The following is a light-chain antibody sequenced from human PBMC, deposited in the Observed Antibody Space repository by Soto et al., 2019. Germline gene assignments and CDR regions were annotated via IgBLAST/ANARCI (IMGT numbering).Light chain of an antibody. V-gene: IGKV3-20*01. CDR1: QSVSDNY. CDR2: GAS. CDR3: QQCGSSLYT. J-gene: IGKJ2*01. Sequence: EVVLTQSPGTLSLSPGERGTLSCRASQSVSDNYLAWYQLRPGQAPRLLIYGASRRATGIPDRFSGSGSGTDFTLTISRLEPEDFVVYYCQQCGSSLYTFGQGTKVEIK.